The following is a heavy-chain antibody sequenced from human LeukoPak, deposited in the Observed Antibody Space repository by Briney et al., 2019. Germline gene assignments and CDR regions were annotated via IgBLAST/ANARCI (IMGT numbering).Heavy chain of an antibody. CDR3: ASASSHRIAAGGDY. Sequence: PGRSLRLSCAASGFTFSNYWMHWVRQAPGKGLVWVSRINSDGSSRNYADSVKGRFTISRDNAKNTLYLQMNSLRAEDTAVYYCASASSHRIAAGGDYWGQGTLVTVS. CDR1: GFTFSNYW. V-gene: IGHV3-74*01. CDR2: INSDGSSR. J-gene: IGHJ4*02. D-gene: IGHD6-13*01.